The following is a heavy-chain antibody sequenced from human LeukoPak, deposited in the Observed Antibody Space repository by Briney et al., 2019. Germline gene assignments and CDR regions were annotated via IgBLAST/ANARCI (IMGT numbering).Heavy chain of an antibody. CDR1: GGSFSGYY. CDR3: ARGAHSGSYH. J-gene: IGHJ1*01. V-gene: IGHV4-34*01. CDR2: INHSGST. D-gene: IGHD1-26*01. Sequence: SETLSLTCAVYGGSFSGYYWSWIRQPPGKGLEWIGEINHSGSTNYNPSLKSRVTISVDTSKNQFSLKPSSVTAADTAVYYCARGAHSGSYHWGQGTLVTVSS.